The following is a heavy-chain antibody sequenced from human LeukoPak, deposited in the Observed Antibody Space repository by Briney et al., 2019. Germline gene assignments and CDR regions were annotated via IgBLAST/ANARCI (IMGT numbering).Heavy chain of an antibody. V-gene: IGHV3-66*01. CDR3: ASWDWLLYIGDS. J-gene: IGHJ4*02. Sequence: GGSLRLLRGVSRFNDISIYVRGARQAPGKGLEWVSVIYSGGTTYYADSVKDRLTISRDISKNKGYLQMNSLRAEDTAVYYCASWDWLLYIGDSWGQGTLVTVSS. CDR2: IYSGGTT. CDR1: RFNDISIY. D-gene: IGHD2-2*02.